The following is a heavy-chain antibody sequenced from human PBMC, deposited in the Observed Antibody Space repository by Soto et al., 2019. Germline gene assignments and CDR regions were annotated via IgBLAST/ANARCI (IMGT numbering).Heavy chain of an antibody. CDR3: ARDTPGDRLRWPYYFDY. CDR1: GFTVSSNY. Sequence: GGSLRLSCAASGFTVSSNYMSWVRQAPGKGLEWVSVIYSGGSTYYADSVKGRFTISRDNSKNTLYLQMNSLRAEDTAVYYCARDTPGDRLRWPYYFDYWGQGTLVTVSS. J-gene: IGHJ4*02. V-gene: IGHV3-53*01. CDR2: IYSGGST. D-gene: IGHD4-17*01.